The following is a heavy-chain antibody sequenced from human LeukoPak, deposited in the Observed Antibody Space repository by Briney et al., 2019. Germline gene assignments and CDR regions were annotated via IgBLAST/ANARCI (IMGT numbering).Heavy chain of an antibody. Sequence: PGGSLRLSCAASGFTFSKYWMLWVRQAPGQGLESVSRINTDGTVTTYADSVKGRFTVSRDNADNTMFLQMNSVGDEDTAVYYCATKQWLAPPPDSWGQGTPVTVSS. CDR2: INTDGTVT. D-gene: IGHD6-19*01. J-gene: IGHJ4*02. V-gene: IGHV3-74*01. CDR1: GFTFSKYW. CDR3: ATKQWLAPPPDS.